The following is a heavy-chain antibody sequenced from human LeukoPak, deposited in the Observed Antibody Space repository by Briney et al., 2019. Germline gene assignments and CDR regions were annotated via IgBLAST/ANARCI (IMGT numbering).Heavy chain of an antibody. CDR2: ISYDGTNK. D-gene: IGHD2-2*01. CDR1: GFSFNNHG. Sequence: GGSLRLSCAASGFSFNNHGMHWVRQAPGKGLEWVAIISYDGTNKYYTDSVKGRFTISRDNSKNTLYLQMNSLRAEDTAVYYCARDGDPYCSSTSCYDDYYYGMDVWGQGTTVTVSS. V-gene: IGHV3-30*03. CDR3: ARDGDPYCSSTSCYDDYYYGMDV. J-gene: IGHJ6*02.